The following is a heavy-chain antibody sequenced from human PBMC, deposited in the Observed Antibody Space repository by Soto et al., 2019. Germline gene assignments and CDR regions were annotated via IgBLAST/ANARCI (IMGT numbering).Heavy chain of an antibody. V-gene: IGHV4-34*01. CDR2: INHSGST. D-gene: IGHD6-13*01. CDR3: ARGRARYSSSWYNSVYYYGMDV. Sequence: SSETLSLTCAVYGGSFSGYYWSWIRQPPGKGLEWIGEINHSGSTNYNPSLKSRVTISVDTSKNQFSLKLSSVTAADTAVYYCARGRARYSSSWYNSVYYYGMDVWGQGTTVTVSS. J-gene: IGHJ6*02. CDR1: GGSFSGYY.